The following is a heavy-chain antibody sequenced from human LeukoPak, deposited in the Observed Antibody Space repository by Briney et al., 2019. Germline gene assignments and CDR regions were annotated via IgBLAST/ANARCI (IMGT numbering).Heavy chain of an antibody. J-gene: IGHJ4*02. V-gene: IGHV3-23*01. D-gene: IGHD3-22*01. CDR1: GFTFGSSA. CDR3: AREACPYRLCYYDSSGYSLNYYFDY. Sequence: GGSLRLSCAASGFTFGSSAMSWVRQAPGKGLEWVSGIVGSGSSTYYADSVKGRFTISRDNSKNTLYLQMNSLRAEDTAVYYCAREACPYRLCYYDSSGYSLNYYFDYWGQGTLVTVSS. CDR2: IVGSGSST.